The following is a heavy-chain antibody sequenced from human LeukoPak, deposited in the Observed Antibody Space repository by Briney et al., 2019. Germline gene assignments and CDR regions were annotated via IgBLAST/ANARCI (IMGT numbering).Heavy chain of an antibody. J-gene: IGHJ4*02. CDR1: GFTFSSYS. V-gene: IGHV3-21*06. D-gene: IGHD2-15*01. CDR2: ISTSGSYI. CDR3: ARDYERDCSGGSCYHIDY. Sequence: GGSLRLSCAASGFTFSSYSMNWVRQAPGKGLEWVSSISTSGSYIYYADSVKGRVTISRDNAKNSLYLQMNSLRAEDTAVYYCARDYERDCSGGSCYHIDYWGQGALVTVSS.